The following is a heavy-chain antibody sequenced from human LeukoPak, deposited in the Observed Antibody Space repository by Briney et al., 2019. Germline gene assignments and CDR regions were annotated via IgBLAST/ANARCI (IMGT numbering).Heavy chain of an antibody. CDR1: GFTFSSFS. J-gene: IGHJ4*02. V-gene: IGHV3-48*01. D-gene: IGHD6-13*01. Sequence: GGSLRLSCAASGFTFSSFSMTWVRQAPGKGLEWISYIHSTSSPIYYADSVKGRFTVSRDNAKNSLYLQMNSLTAEDTAVYYCGRGGSTGSWFNYWDQGTLVTVSS. CDR3: GRGGSTGSWFNY. CDR2: IHSTSSPI.